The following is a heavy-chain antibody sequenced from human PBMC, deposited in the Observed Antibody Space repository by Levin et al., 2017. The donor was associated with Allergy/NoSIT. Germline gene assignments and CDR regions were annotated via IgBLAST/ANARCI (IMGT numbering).Heavy chain of an antibody. V-gene: IGHV3-33*01. CDR3: ARDHSSCSTSCYPYYYGMDV. J-gene: IGHJ6*02. CDR2: IWYDGSNE. D-gene: IGHD2-2*01. CDR1: GFTFSSYG. Sequence: PGGSLRLSCAASGFTFSSYGMHWVRQAPGKGLDWVAVIWYDGSNEYYADSVKGRFTISRDNSKKTLYLQMNSLTAEDTAVYYCARDHSSCSTSCYPYYYGMDVWGQGTTVTVSS.